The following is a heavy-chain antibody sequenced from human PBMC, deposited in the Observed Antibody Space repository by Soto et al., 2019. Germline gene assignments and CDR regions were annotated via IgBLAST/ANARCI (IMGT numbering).Heavy chain of an antibody. CDR3: ARDGAGAVAGIRNWFDP. CDR1: GGTFSSYA. D-gene: IGHD6-19*01. V-gene: IGHV1-69*13. Sequence: GASVKVSCKASGGTFSSYAISWVRQAPGQGLEWMGGIIPIFGTANYAQKFQGRVTITADESTSTAYMELSSLRSEDTAVYYCARDGAGAVAGIRNWFDPWGQGTLVTVSS. J-gene: IGHJ5*02. CDR2: IIPIFGTA.